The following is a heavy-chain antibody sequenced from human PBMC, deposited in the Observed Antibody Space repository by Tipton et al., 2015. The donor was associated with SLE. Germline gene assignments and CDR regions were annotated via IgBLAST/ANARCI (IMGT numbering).Heavy chain of an antibody. J-gene: IGHJ4*02. CDR1: GGSIRSHY. CDR2: IYYSGST. V-gene: IGHV4-59*11. D-gene: IGHD2-21*02. CDR3: ARDREVTRLFAY. Sequence: TLSLTCSVSGGSIRSHYWSWIRQPPGKGLEWIGYIYYSGSTNYNPSLKSRVTISVDTSKNQFSLKLSSVTAADTAVYYCARDREVTRLFAYWGQGTLVTVSS.